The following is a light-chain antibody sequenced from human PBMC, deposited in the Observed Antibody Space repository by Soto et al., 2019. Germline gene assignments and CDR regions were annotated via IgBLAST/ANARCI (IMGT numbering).Light chain of an antibody. CDR3: CSYARSSTYV. CDR2: EVS. CDR1: SSDVGSYNL. Sequence: QSVLTQPASASGSPGQSITISCTGTSSDVGSYNLVSWYQQHPGKAPKLMIFEVSKRPSGLSNRFSASKSGNTASLTISGLQAEDEADYYCCSYARSSTYVFGTGTKVTVL. V-gene: IGLV2-23*02. J-gene: IGLJ1*01.